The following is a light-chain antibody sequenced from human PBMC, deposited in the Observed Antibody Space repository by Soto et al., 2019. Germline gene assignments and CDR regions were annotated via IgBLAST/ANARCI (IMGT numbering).Light chain of an antibody. CDR2: DAP. Sequence: IVLTQSPATLSLPPRERASLSCRATQNVNTFLAWYQQKHGQSPRLLIHDAPNRDPGIPPRFSGSGSGTDFNLTISRLEPEDFVVYFCQQRDKWPVNFGAGTRVEI. J-gene: IGKJ4*01. CDR1: QNVNTF. V-gene: IGKV3-11*01. CDR3: QQRDKWPVN.